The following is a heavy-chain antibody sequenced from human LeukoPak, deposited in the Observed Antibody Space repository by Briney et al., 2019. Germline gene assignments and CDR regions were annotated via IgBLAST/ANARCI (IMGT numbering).Heavy chain of an antibody. Sequence: GGSLRLSCAASGFTFSSYSMNWVRQPPGKGLEWVSSMNSDSNYICYADSVKGRFTMSRDNAKNSLYLQMNSLRAEDTAVYYCARVTGEGVSYGMDVWGQGTTVTVSS. CDR3: ARVTGEGVSYGMDV. V-gene: IGHV3-21*01. CDR1: GFTFSSYS. J-gene: IGHJ6*02. D-gene: IGHD3-3*01. CDR2: MNSDSNYI.